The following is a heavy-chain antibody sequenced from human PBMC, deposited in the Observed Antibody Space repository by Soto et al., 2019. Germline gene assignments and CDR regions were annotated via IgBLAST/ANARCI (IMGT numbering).Heavy chain of an antibody. D-gene: IGHD3-10*01. Sequence: SETLSLTCAVYSGSFSDYSCNWIRRPPGKGLEWIGEINHSGSTNYNPSLKSRVTMSIYAPRKQFSLKLSSVTAADTAVYYCARGRRFTSGTYRAPYNSGLDVWGQGTTVTVSS. V-gene: IGHV4-34*01. CDR1: SGSFSDYS. CDR3: ARGRRFTSGTYRAPYNSGLDV. CDR2: INHSGST. J-gene: IGHJ6*02.